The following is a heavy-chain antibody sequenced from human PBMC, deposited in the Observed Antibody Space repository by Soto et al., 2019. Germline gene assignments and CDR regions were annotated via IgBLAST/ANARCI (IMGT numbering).Heavy chain of an antibody. V-gene: IGHV6-1*01. Sequence: QTLXLTXXISGDSXSSXSAXXXXXRQSPSRGLEWLGRTYYGSKWYNDYAVSVKGRITINPDTSKNQFSLQLNSVTPEDTAVYYCARERTATTVSFDYWGQGTLVTVSS. CDR3: ARERTATTVSFDY. CDR2: TYYGSKWYN. J-gene: IGHJ4*02. D-gene: IGHD1-1*01. CDR1: GDSXSSXSAX.